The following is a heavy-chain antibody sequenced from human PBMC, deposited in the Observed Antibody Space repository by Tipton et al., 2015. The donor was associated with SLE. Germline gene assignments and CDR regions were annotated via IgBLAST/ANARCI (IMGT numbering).Heavy chain of an antibody. V-gene: IGHV4-31*03. Sequence: TLSLTCTVSGGAISSGGYYWSWIRQHPGKGLEWIGYIYYSGSTYYNPSLKSRVTISVDTSKNQFSLKLSSVTAADTAVYYCARAPPTPIFGPVMWAFDIWGQGTMVTVSS. J-gene: IGHJ3*02. CDR3: ARAPPTPIFGPVMWAFDI. CDR1: GGAISSGGYY. CDR2: IYYSGST. D-gene: IGHD3/OR15-3a*01.